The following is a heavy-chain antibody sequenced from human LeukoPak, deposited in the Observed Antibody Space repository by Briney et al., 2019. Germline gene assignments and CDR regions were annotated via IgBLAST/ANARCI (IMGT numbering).Heavy chain of an antibody. CDR3: VRHISANTGYFDS. CDR1: GDSINSHSYY. V-gene: IGHV4-39*01. J-gene: IGHJ4*02. CDR2: VYYDGTS. Sequence: SETLSLTCTVSGDSINSHSYYWGWIRQPPGKGLEWIGSVYYDGTSYSNPSLKRRVAVFVDTSRDQFSLDLSFVTAADTALYYCVRHISANTGYFDSCGQGTLVSVSS.